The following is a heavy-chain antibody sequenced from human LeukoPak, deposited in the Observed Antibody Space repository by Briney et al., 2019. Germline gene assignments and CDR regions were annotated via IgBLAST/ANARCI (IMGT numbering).Heavy chain of an antibody. CDR3: AREGDYYGSGSYWDY. V-gene: IGHV4-31*03. D-gene: IGHD3-10*01. CDR2: IYYSGST. CDR1: GGXISSGGYY. J-gene: IGHJ4*02. Sequence: SKTLSLTCTVSGGXISSGGYYWSWIRQHPGKGLEWIGYIYYSGSTYYNPSLKSRVTISVDTSKNQFSLKLSSVTAADTAVYYCAREGDYYGSGSYWDYWGQGTLVTVSS.